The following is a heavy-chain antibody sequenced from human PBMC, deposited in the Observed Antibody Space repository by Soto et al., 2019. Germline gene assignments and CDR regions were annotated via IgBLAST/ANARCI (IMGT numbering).Heavy chain of an antibody. J-gene: IGHJ5*02. CDR2: ISSNGDST. D-gene: IGHD4-17*01. CDR3: VNPRSTVPIPPT. Sequence: PGGSLRLSCSASGFTFSMFSMHWVRQAPGKGLEYVSGISSNGDSTYYADSVKGRFTISRDNSKNTLYLQMSSLRAVDTAVYYCVNPRSTVPIPPTWGQGTLVTVSS. CDR1: GFTFSMFS. V-gene: IGHV3-64D*06.